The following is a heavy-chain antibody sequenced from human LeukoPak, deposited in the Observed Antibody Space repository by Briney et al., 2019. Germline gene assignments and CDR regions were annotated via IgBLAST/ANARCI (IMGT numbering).Heavy chain of an antibody. J-gene: IGHJ4*02. CDR2: INPSGGST. Sequence: EASVKVSCKASGYTFTSYYMHWVRQAPGQGLEWMGIINPSGGSTSYAQKFQGRVTMTRDTSTSTVYMELSSLRSEDTAVYYCARDGLVGFGYGSSGLFDYWGQGTLVTVSS. CDR1: GYTFTSYY. CDR3: ARDGLVGFGYGSSGLFDY. D-gene: IGHD3-22*01. V-gene: IGHV1-46*01.